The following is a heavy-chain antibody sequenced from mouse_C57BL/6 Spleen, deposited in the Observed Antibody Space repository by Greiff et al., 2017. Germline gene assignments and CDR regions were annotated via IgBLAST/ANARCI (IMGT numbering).Heavy chain of an antibody. D-gene: IGHD3-2*02. CDR3: ARGSSGYKSMDY. CDR2: INPSSGYT. CDR1: GYTFTSYT. V-gene: IGHV1-4*01. Sequence: QVQLQQSGAELARPGASVQMSCKASGYTFTSYTMHWVKQSPGQGLEWIGYINPSSGYTKYNPKFKDKATLTADKSSSTAYMHLSSLTSEDSAVYYCARGSSGYKSMDYSGQGTSVTVAS. J-gene: IGHJ4*01.